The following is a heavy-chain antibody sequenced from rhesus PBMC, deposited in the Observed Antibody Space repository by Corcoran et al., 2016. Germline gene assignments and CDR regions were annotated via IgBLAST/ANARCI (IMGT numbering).Heavy chain of an antibody. V-gene: IGHV1-111*02. CDR3: ATRGYSGYSPFDY. D-gene: IGHD5-42*01. J-gene: IGHJ4*01. Sequence: EVQLVQSGAEVKKPGASVKISCKASGYTFTDYYLHWVRQAPGKGLEWVGRVDPEDGEAKHAQKYKDRVTITAETSTDTAYMELSSLRSEDTAVYYCATRGYSGYSPFDYWGQGVLVTVSS. CDR2: VDPEDGEA. CDR1: GYTFTDYY.